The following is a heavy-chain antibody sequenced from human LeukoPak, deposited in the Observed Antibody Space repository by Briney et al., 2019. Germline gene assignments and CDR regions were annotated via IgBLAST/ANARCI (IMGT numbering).Heavy chain of an antibody. V-gene: IGHV1-18*04. Sequence: ASVKVSCKASGYTFTSYGISWVRQAPGQGLEWMGWISAYNGNTNYAQKLQGRVTMTTDTSTSTAYMELRSLSSDDTAVYYCARVFPITMVRGVLDDYYGMDVWGKGTTVTVSS. J-gene: IGHJ6*04. CDR1: GYTFTSYG. CDR3: ARVFPITMVRGVLDDYYGMDV. CDR2: ISAYNGNT. D-gene: IGHD3-10*01.